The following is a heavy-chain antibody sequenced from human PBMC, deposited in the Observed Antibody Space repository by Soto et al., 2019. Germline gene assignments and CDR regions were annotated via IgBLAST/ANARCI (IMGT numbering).Heavy chain of an antibody. CDR2: MNPRSGNT. V-gene: IGHV1-8*01. CDR1: GYTFTSWD. Sequence: QVQLVQSGAEVKKPGASVKVSCKASGYTFTSWDVYWVRQAAGQGLEWMGYMNPRSGNTGYEQKFQGRVTMTRDTSISTAYMELSSLTSDDTAVYYCTAISWTGAGLDFWGQGTPVTFSS. J-gene: IGHJ4*01. D-gene: IGHD6-13*01. CDR3: TAISWTGAGLDF.